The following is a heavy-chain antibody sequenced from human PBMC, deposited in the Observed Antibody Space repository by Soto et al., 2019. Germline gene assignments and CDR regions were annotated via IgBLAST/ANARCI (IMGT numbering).Heavy chain of an antibody. V-gene: IGHV3-30*18. D-gene: IGHD3-16*01. CDR2: VFFDGNYK. CDR3: TKGGTVPFDY. Sequence: QVQFMQSGGGVVQPGKSLRLSCATSGVTFSRYAMHWVRQAPGEGLEWVAVVFFDGNYKNYGDSVKGRFTVSRDNSKNTTYLQMNGLRPEDTGVYYCTKGGTVPFDYWGQGSLVIVSS. CDR1: GVTFSRYA. J-gene: IGHJ4*02.